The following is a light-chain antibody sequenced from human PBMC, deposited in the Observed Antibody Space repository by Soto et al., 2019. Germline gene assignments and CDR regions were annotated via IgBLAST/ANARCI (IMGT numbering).Light chain of an antibody. V-gene: IGLV3-27*01. Sequence: SHELTQPSSVSVSPGQTARITCSGDVLAKKYVRWFQQKPGQAPVLVIYQDGERPSGIPERFSGSSSGTTVTLTISGAQVEDEADYYCYSAADNIGVFGGGTKVTVL. CDR2: QDG. J-gene: IGLJ3*02. CDR1: VLAKKY. CDR3: YSAADNIGV.